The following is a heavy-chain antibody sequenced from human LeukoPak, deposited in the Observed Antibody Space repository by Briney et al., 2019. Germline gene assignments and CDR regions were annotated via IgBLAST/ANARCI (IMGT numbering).Heavy chain of an antibody. CDR3: AKDVRPAQNYFDY. CDR1: GSTFSSYA. Sequence: GGSLRLSCAASGSTFSSYAMSWVRQAPGKGLEWVSAISGSGGSTYYADSVKGRFTISRDNSKNTLYLQMNSLRAEDTAVYYCAKDVRPAQNYFDYWGQGTLVTVSS. CDR2: ISGSGGST. J-gene: IGHJ4*02. V-gene: IGHV3-23*01.